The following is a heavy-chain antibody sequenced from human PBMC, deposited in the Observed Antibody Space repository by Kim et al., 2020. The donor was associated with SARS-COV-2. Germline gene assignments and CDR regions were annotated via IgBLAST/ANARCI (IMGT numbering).Heavy chain of an antibody. CDR3: ASPLGLRHSPPDAFDV. V-gene: IGHV4-39*01. Sequence: SETLSLICSVSGVSISSSGYYWGWIRQPPGKGLEWIGSIYYSGSTYYNPSLKSRVTISVDTSNNQFSLTLNSVTAADTALYFCASPLGLRHSPPDAFDVWGQGILATVSS. D-gene: IGHD2-15*01. CDR2: IYYSGST. J-gene: IGHJ3*01. CDR1: GVSISSSGYY.